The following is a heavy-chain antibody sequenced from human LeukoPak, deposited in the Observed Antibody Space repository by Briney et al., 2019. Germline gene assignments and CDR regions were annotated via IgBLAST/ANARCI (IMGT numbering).Heavy chain of an antibody. D-gene: IGHD4-23*01. CDR3: ARDRDYGGSPTDY. CDR2: ISSTATYM. CDR1: GFSFSNYN. J-gene: IGHJ4*02. Sequence: PGGSLRLSCAASGFSFSNYNMHWVRQAPGKGLEWVSSISSTATYMYYVDSVKGRFTISRDNAQNSLYLQMDSLRAEDTAVYYCARDRDYGGSPTDYWGQGTLVTVSS. V-gene: IGHV3-21*01.